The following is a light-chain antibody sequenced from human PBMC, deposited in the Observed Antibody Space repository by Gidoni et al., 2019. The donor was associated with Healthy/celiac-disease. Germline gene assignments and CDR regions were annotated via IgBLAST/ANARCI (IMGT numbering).Light chain of an antibody. V-gene: IGKV1-5*01. CDR1: QSISSW. CDR3: QQYNSFSLT. Sequence: DIQMTQSPSTLSASVGDRVTITCRASQSISSWLAWYQQKPGKAPKLLIYDASSLESGVPSRFSGSGSGTEFTLTISSLQPDDFATYYCQQYNSFSLTFGGGTKVEIK. CDR2: DAS. J-gene: IGKJ4*01.